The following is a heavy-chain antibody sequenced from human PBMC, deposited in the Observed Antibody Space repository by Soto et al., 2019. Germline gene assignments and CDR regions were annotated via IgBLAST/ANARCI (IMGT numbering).Heavy chain of an antibody. J-gene: IGHJ6*02. CDR1: GVSLNTADTW. CDR3: VRSRQMESGNDYGLDV. Sequence: QVQLQESGSGLVKPSQSLSLTCTVSGVSLNTADTWWSWIRQSPGKGLEFIGYYHSAGSTYYDVSLRSRVIISADTSNSQFSLKLSSVTVADTAVYFCVRSRQMESGNDYGLDVWGQGTTVTVSS. CDR2: YHSAGST. V-gene: IGHV4-30-4*01. D-gene: IGHD1-1*01.